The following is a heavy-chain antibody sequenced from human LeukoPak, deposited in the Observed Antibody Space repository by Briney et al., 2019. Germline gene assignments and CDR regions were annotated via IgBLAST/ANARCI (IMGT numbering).Heavy chain of an antibody. D-gene: IGHD2-8*01. CDR1: GYTFTNHY. V-gene: IGHV1-46*01. J-gene: IGHJ4*02. CDR3: ARDRSTNGVCRVFDY. Sequence: ASVKVSCKASGYTFTNHYMYWVRQAPGQGLEWVGMIDPWSGTPNYAQKFQGRVTMTRHMSTSTVYMELSSLRSADTALYSCARDRSTNGVCRVFDYWGQGTLVTVSS. CDR2: IDPWSGTP.